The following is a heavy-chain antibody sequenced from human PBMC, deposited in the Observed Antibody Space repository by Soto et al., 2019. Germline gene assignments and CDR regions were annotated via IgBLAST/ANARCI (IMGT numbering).Heavy chain of an antibody. J-gene: IGHJ3*02. CDR3: ARDQGYYDSSGYYYFTLDAFDI. CDR2: ISSSSSYI. Sequence: KTGGSLRLSCAASGFTFSSYSMNWVRQAPGKGLEWVSSISSSSSYIYYADSVKGRFTISRDNAKNSLYLQMNSLRAEDTAVYYCARDQGYYDSSGYYYFTLDAFDIWGQGTMVTVSS. CDR1: GFTFSSYS. D-gene: IGHD3-22*01. V-gene: IGHV3-21*01.